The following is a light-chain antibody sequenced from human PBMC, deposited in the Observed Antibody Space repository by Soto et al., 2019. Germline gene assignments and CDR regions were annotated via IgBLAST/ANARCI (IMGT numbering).Light chain of an antibody. CDR3: QQYNSYVFT. CDR2: KAS. V-gene: IGKV1-5*03. J-gene: IGKJ3*01. Sequence: DIQMTQSPSTLSASVGDRVTITCRASQSISNWLAWYQQKPGKAPKLLIYKASNLESGVPSRFSGSGSGTEFSLTISSLQPDDFATYYCQQYNSYVFTFGLGTWVDIE. CDR1: QSISNW.